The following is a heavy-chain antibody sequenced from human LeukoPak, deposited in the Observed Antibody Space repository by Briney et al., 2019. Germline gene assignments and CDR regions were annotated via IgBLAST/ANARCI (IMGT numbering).Heavy chain of an antibody. Sequence: ASVTVSCKASGYTFTIYGIIWVRQAPGQGLEWMGWISANNGNTNYAQKLQGRVTMTTDTSTSTAYMELRSLRSDDTAMYYCARGDSGYDFAPFDYWGQGTLVTVSS. CDR2: ISANNGNT. CDR3: ARGDSGYDFAPFDY. CDR1: GYTFTIYG. J-gene: IGHJ4*02. V-gene: IGHV1-18*01. D-gene: IGHD5-12*01.